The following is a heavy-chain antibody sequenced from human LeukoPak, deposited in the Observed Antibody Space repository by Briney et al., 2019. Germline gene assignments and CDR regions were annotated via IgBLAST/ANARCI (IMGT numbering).Heavy chain of an antibody. Sequence: PSETLSLTCTVSGASISSSSYYWGWIRQPPGKGLEWIGSIYYSGSTYYNPSLKSRVTISVDTSKNQFSLKLSSVTAADTAVYYCARHVLDIAAAGDPFDPWGQGTLVTVSS. CDR1: GASISSSSYY. CDR3: ARHVLDIAAAGDPFDP. V-gene: IGHV4-39*01. D-gene: IGHD6-13*01. J-gene: IGHJ5*02. CDR2: IYYSGST.